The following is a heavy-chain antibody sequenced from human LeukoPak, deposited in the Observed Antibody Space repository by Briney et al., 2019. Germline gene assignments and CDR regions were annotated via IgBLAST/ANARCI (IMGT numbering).Heavy chain of an antibody. CDR1: GGSISSISYY. V-gene: IGHV4-39*01. CDR2: IYYSGST. Sequence: SETLSLTCTVSGGSISSISYYWGWIRQPPGKGLEWIGSIYYSGSTYYNPSLKSRVTISVDTSKNQFSLKLSSVTAADTAVYYCASPRGAAASDYWGQGTLVTVSS. J-gene: IGHJ4*02. CDR3: ASPRGAAASDY. D-gene: IGHD6-13*01.